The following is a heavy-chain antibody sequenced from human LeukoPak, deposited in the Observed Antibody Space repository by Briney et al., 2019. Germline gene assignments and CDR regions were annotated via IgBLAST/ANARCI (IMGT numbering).Heavy chain of an antibody. CDR2: IYYSGTT. CDR1: GGSIGSSTYY. J-gene: IGHJ4*02. Sequence: PSETLSLTCIVSGGSIGSSTYYWGWIRQPPGKGLEWIGSIYYSGTTYYNPSLQSRLTISVDTSKNQFSLKLSSVTAADTAVYYCARGRSVYGDYYFDYWGQGTLVTVSS. CDR3: ARGRSVYGDYYFDY. V-gene: IGHV4-39*01. D-gene: IGHD4-17*01.